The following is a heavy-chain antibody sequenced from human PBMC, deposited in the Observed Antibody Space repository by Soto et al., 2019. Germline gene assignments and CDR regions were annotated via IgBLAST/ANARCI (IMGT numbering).Heavy chain of an antibody. V-gene: IGHV1-69*13. CDR1: GGTFSSYA. D-gene: IGHD3-9*01. Sequence: ASVKVSCKASGGTFSSYAISWVRQAPGQGLEWMGGIIPIFGTANYAQKFQGRVTITADESTSTAYMELSSLRSEDTAVYYCARYPTYYDIFTGSYYYMDVWGKGTTVTVSS. CDR3: ARYPTYYDIFTGSYYYMDV. J-gene: IGHJ6*03. CDR2: IIPIFGTA.